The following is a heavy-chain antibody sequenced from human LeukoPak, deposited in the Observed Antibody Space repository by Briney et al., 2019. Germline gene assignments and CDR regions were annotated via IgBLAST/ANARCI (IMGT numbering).Heavy chain of an antibody. Sequence: SETLSLTCTVSGGSISSYYWSWIRQPPGKGLEWIGYIYYSGSTNYNPSLKSRVTISVDTSKNQFSLKLSSVTAADTAVYYCARDHTRDGYNGFDPWGQGTLVTVSS. J-gene: IGHJ5*02. CDR3: ARDHTRDGYNGFDP. CDR1: GGSISSYY. D-gene: IGHD5-24*01. CDR2: IYYSGST. V-gene: IGHV4-59*01.